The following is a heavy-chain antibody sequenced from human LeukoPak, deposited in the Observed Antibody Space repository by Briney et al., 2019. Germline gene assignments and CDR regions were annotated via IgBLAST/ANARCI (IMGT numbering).Heavy chain of an antibody. CDR2: MNSNSGNT. Sequence: GSVTVSFKSSGYTFTSYDINWVRQATGQGLEWMGWMNSNSGNTGYAQKFQGRVTMTRNTSISTAYMELSSLRSEDTAVYYCARALSLGYCSSTSCNWFDPWGQGTLVTVSS. CDR3: ARALSLGYCSSTSCNWFDP. D-gene: IGHD2-2*01. J-gene: IGHJ5*02. V-gene: IGHV1-8*01. CDR1: GYTFTSYD.